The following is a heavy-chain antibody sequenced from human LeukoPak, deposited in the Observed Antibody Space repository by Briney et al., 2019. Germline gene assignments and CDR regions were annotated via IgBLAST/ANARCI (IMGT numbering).Heavy chain of an antibody. CDR2: IYHSGST. CDR3: ARDVGAQFFDY. D-gene: IGHD1-26*01. Sequence: SETLSLPCTVSGYSISSGYYWGWIRQPPGKGLEWIGSIYHSGSTYYNPSLKSRVTISVDTSKNQFSLKLSSVTAADTAVYYCARDVGAQFFDYWGQGTLVTVSS. V-gene: IGHV4-38-2*02. CDR1: GYSISSGYY. J-gene: IGHJ4*02.